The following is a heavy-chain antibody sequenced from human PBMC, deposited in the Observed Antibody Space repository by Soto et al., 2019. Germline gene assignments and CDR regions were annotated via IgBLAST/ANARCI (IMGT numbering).Heavy chain of an antibody. Sequence: EVQMAETGGDFIQLGGSLRLSCAASGFTVSDNYLSWVRRAPGKGLEWVSVLYPSGDTYYSDSVKGRFSISRDNSENTLYLQMNSRSADDTAVYYCARTNSATVTTYFEYWGQGTLVIVSS. V-gene: IGHV3-53*02. CDR2: LYPSGDT. J-gene: IGHJ4*02. CDR1: GFTVSDNY. D-gene: IGHD4-17*01. CDR3: ARTNSATVTTYFEY.